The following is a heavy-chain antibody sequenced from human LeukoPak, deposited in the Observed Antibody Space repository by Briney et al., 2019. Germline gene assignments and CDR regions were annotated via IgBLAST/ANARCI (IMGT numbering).Heavy chain of an antibody. D-gene: IGHD3-3*01. V-gene: IGHV4-59*01. CDR1: GGSISSYY. Sequence: SETLSLTCTVSGGSISSYYWSWIRQPPGKGLEWIGYIYYSGSTNYNPSLKSRVTISVDTSKNQFSLKLSSVTAADTAVYYCARANYDFWSGYYETYFDYWGQGTLVTVSS. CDR3: ARANYDFWSGYYETYFDY. J-gene: IGHJ4*02. CDR2: IYYSGST.